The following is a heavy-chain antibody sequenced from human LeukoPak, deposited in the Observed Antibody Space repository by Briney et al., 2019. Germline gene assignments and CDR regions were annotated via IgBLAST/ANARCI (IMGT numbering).Heavy chain of an antibody. CDR1: GGSISSGNYY. Sequence: SQTLSLTCTVSGGSISSGNYYWSWIRQPAGKRLEWIGRFYSGGSTTYNPSLKSRVTISADTAKNQVSLKMSSVTAADTAVYYCARASDYYDSSGYRGAFDIWGQGTTVTVSS. J-gene: IGHJ3*02. D-gene: IGHD3-22*01. CDR3: ARASDYYDSSGYRGAFDI. CDR2: FYSGGST. V-gene: IGHV4-61*02.